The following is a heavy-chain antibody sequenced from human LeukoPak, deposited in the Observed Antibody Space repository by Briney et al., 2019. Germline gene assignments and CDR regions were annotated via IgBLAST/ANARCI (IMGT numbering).Heavy chain of an antibody. CDR2: IIPIFGTA. D-gene: IGHD3-10*01. CDR1: GGTFSSYA. CDR3: ARGEYYYGSGSPYFDY. V-gene: IGHV1-69*13. J-gene: IGHJ4*02. Sequence: ASVKVSCKASGGTFSSYAISWVRQAPGQGLEWMVGIIPIFGTANYAQKFQGRVTITADESTSTAYMELSSLRSEDTAVYYCARGEYYYGSGSPYFDYWGQGTLVTVSS.